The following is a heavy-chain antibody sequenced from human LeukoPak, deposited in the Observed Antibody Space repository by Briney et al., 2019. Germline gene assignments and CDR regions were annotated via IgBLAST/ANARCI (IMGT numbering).Heavy chain of an antibody. Sequence: GRSLRLSCAASGFTFSSYAMHWVRQAPGKGLEWVAVISYDGSNKYYVDSVKGRFTISRDNSKNTLYLQMNSLRAEDTAVYYCARDRGLWFGEIGWFDPWGQGTLVTVSS. V-gene: IGHV3-30*04. CDR2: ISYDGSNK. CDR1: GFTFSSYA. CDR3: ARDRGLWFGEIGWFDP. J-gene: IGHJ5*02. D-gene: IGHD3-10*01.